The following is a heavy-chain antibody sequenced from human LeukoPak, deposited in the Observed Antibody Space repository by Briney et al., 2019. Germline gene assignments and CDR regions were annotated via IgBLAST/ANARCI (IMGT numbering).Heavy chain of an antibody. CDR3: ARLSFVVVPAAMPLNWFDP. J-gene: IGHJ5*02. D-gene: IGHD2-2*01. Sequence: GGSLRLSCAASGFTFSSYSMNWVRQAPGKGLDWVSYISSSSSTIYYADSVKGRFTISRDNAKNSLYLQMNSLRAEDTAVYYCARLSFVVVPAAMPLNWFDPWGQGTLVTVSS. V-gene: IGHV3-48*04. CDR1: GFTFSSYS. CDR2: ISSSSSTI.